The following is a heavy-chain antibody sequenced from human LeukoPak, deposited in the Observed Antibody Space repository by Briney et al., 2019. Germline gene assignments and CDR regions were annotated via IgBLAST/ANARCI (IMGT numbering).Heavy chain of an antibody. V-gene: IGHV3-33*01. J-gene: IGHJ4*02. CDR1: GFTFSSYG. Sequence: GRSLRLSCVASGFTFSSYGMHWVRQVPGKGLEWVAVIWYDGNNKYYADSVKGRFTISRDNSKNTLYLQMNSLRAEDTAVYYCAGDRYSSRLEYFEYWGQGTLVTVSS. CDR2: IWYDGNNK. CDR3: AGDRYSSRLEYFEY. D-gene: IGHD6-13*01.